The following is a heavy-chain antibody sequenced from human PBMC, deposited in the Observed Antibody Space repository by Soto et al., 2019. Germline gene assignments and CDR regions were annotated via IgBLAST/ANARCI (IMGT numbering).Heavy chain of an antibody. D-gene: IGHD3-22*01. V-gene: IGHV3-23*01. CDR2: ISANGASI. CDR1: GFTFRDHA. CDR3: AKDRYYDTPGWFDP. J-gene: IGHJ5*02. Sequence: GGSLRLSCVGSGFTFRDHAMRWVRQAPGRGLEWVSAISANGASIQHADSAKGRFSVSRDNAKNTVYLQMDNLRTEDSAVYYCAKDRYYDTPGWFDPWGQGSRVTSPQ.